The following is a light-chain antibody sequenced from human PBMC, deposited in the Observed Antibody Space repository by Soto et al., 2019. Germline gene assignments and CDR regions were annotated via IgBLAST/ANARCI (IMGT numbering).Light chain of an antibody. CDR1: QTVSSNY. J-gene: IGKJ5*01. CDR3: QQYTGPPTT. CDR2: GAS. V-gene: IGKV3-20*01. Sequence: EIILTQSPDTVSLSPGERATLSCRASQTVSSNYLAWCQQRPGQAPRLLIYGASTRAAGIPDRCSGSGSGTDFTLTITRLEPDDSAVYFCQQYTGPPTTFGQGTRLEIK.